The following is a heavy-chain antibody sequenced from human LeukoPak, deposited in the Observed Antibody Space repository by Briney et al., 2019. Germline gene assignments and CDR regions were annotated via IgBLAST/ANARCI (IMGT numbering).Heavy chain of an antibody. Sequence: SETLSLTCAVYGGSFSGYYWSWIRQPPGKGLEWIGEMNHSGSTNYNPSLKSRVTISVDTSKNQFSLKLSSVTAADTAVYYCARSPVYYDILTGYLFDYWGQGTLVTVS. CDR3: ARSPVYYDILTGYLFDY. D-gene: IGHD3-9*01. J-gene: IGHJ4*02. V-gene: IGHV4-34*01. CDR2: MNHSGST. CDR1: GGSFSGYY.